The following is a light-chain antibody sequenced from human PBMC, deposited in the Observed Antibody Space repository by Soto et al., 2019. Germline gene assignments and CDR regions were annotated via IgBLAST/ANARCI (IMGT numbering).Light chain of an antibody. CDR3: QQYGAPPTT. Sequence: EIVLTQSPGILSLSPGERATLSCRASRSVWSNFLAWYQQKPGQAPRLLIYGISSRATGIPDRFSGRRSGTDLALAISRLEADDFAVCYRQQYGAPPTTFGGGTTVEI. CDR1: RSVWSNF. CDR2: GIS. V-gene: IGKV3-20*01. J-gene: IGKJ4*01.